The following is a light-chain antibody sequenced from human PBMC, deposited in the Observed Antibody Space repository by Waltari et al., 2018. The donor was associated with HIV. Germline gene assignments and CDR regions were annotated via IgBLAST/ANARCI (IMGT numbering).Light chain of an antibody. V-gene: IGLV1-51*02. CDR2: ENE. CDR1: TSDIGKNH. Sequence: QSVLTQSPSVSAAPGQKVTISCYGSTSDIGKNHVSWYQPFPGRAPKLLFYENENRPPVSPGRFSGSKLGTSATLDITGLQTWDEAVYFCATWDSSLRTVIYGGGTNLTVL. CDR3: ATWDSSLRTVI. J-gene: IGLJ2*01.